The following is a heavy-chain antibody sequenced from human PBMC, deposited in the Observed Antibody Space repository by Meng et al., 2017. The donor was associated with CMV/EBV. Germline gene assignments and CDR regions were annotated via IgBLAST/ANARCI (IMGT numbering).Heavy chain of an antibody. V-gene: IGHV1-69*02. J-gene: IGHJ4*02. Sequence: SVKVSCKASEGTFSSYTISWVRQAPGQGLEWMGRIIPILGIANYAQKFQGRVTITADKSTSTAYVELSSLRSEDTAVYYCARGDSFWSGYYWGQGTLVTVSS. CDR2: IIPILGIA. CDR3: ARGDSFWSGYY. CDR1: EGTFSSYT. D-gene: IGHD3-3*01.